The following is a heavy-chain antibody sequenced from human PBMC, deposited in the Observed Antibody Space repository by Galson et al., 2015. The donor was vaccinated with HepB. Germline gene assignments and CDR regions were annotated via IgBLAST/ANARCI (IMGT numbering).Heavy chain of an antibody. CDR2: TYYRSKWYN. J-gene: IGHJ5*02. Sequence: CAISGDSVSSNSAAWNWIRQSPSRGLEWLGRTYYRSKWYNDHAVSVKSRITINPDTSKNQFSLQLNSVTPEDTAVYYCARDRSIAAAADWFDPWGQGTLVTVSS. CDR3: ARDRSIAAAADWFDP. CDR1: GDSVSSNSAA. D-gene: IGHD6-13*01. V-gene: IGHV6-1*01.